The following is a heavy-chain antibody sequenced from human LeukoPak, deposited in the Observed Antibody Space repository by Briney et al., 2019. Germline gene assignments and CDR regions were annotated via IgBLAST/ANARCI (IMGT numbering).Heavy chain of an antibody. CDR3: ARDGSGATVNTSGDY. Sequence: ASVKVSCKASGYTFTSYGISWVRQAPGQGLEWMGWISAYNGNTNYAQKLQGRVTMTTDTSTSTAYMELRSLRSDDTAVYYCARDGSGATVNTSGDYWGQGTLVTVSS. CDR1: GYTFTSYG. V-gene: IGHV1-18*01. J-gene: IGHJ4*02. D-gene: IGHD4-17*01. CDR2: ISAYNGNT.